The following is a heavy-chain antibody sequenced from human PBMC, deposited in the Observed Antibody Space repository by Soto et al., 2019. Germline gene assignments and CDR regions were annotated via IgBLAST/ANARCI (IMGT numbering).Heavy chain of an antibody. CDR1: GGTFSSYA. D-gene: IGHD6-6*01. J-gene: IGHJ1*01. Sequence: ASVKVSCKASGGTFSSYAISWVRQAPGQGLEWMGGIIPIFGTANYAQKFQGRVTITADESTSTAYMELSSLRSEDTAVYYCARARGHSSSSYYFQHWGRGTLVTVPS. V-gene: IGHV1-69*13. CDR2: IIPIFGTA. CDR3: ARARGHSSSSYYFQH.